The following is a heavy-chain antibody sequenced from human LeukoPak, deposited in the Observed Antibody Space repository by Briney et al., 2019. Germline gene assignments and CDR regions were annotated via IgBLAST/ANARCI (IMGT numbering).Heavy chain of an antibody. V-gene: IGHV4-59*01. J-gene: IGHJ5*01. Sequence: SETLSLTCTVSGGSITSYYWSWIRQPPGKGLEWIGYIYYTGSTNHNLSLKSRVTISVDTSKNQFSLSLSSVSAADTAVYYCSRVVVAAGSNWFDSWGQGTLVTVSS. CDR1: GGSITSYY. CDR3: SRVVVAAGSNWFDS. CDR2: IYYTGST. D-gene: IGHD2-15*01.